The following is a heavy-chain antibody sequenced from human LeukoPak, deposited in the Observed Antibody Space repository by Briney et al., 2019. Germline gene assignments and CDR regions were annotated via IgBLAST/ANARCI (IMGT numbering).Heavy chain of an antibody. Sequence: GGSLRLSCAASGFIFSNYGMHWVRQAPGKGLEWVAVIWYDGSNKYYADSVKGRFTISRDNSKNTLYLQMSSLRAEDTAVYYCARDTNGYFAYWGQGTPVTVSS. V-gene: IGHV3-33*01. CDR2: IWYDGSNK. CDR1: GFIFSNYG. D-gene: IGHD2-8*01. J-gene: IGHJ4*02. CDR3: ARDTNGYFAY.